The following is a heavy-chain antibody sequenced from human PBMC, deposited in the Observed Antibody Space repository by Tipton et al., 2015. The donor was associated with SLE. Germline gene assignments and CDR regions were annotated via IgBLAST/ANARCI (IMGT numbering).Heavy chain of an antibody. CDR3: AREISSSKCNWFDP. CDR1: GYAFTTHT. V-gene: IGHV1-3*01. D-gene: IGHD2-2*01. J-gene: IGHJ5*02. CDR2: INSANGNT. Sequence: QLVQSGAEVKKPGASVKVSCEASGYAFTTHTMHWVRQAPGQKLEWVGWINSANGNTRYSRNFQGRVTFTRDTSANTAHMEVSSLRSEDTAVYYCAREISSSKCNWFDPWGQGTLVTVSS.